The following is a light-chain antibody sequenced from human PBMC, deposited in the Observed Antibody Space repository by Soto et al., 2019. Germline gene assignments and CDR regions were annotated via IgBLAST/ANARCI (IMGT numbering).Light chain of an antibody. Sequence: SYELTQPHSVSVSPGQTASITCSGDKLGEKYACWYQQKPGQSPVLVIYQDTKRPSGIPERFSGSNSGNTATLTISGTQAMDEADYYCQAWDYSTAYYVFGPGTKLTFL. J-gene: IGLJ1*01. CDR1: KLGEKY. V-gene: IGLV3-1*01. CDR2: QDT. CDR3: QAWDYSTAYYV.